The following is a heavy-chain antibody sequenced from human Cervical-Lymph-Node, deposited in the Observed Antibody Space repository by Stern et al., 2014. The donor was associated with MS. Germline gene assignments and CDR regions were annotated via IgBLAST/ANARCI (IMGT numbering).Heavy chain of an antibody. CDR1: GFSFSRYA. CDR2: IWYDGSNP. CDR3: ASAYSSSHYYFDY. Sequence: QVQLVESGGGVVKPGRSLRLSCAASGFSFSRYAMHWVRQAPGKGLEWVALIWYDGSNPYYADSVTGRFTISRDNFKNTLYRQMNSLRAEDTAVYYCASAYSSSHYYFDYWGQGTLVTVSS. D-gene: IGHD6-13*01. V-gene: IGHV3-33*01. J-gene: IGHJ4*02.